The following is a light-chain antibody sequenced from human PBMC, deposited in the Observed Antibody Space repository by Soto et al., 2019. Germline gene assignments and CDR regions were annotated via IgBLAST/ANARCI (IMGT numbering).Light chain of an antibody. V-gene: IGKV3-15*01. J-gene: IGKJ1*01. CDR1: QSVSSN. CDR2: GAS. CDR3: QQSET. Sequence: EIVMTQSPATLSVSPGERATLSCRASQSVSSNLAWYQQQPGQAPRLLIYGASTRATGIPARFSGSGSGTEFTLTISSLQSEDFAVYYCQQSETFGQGTKVEIK.